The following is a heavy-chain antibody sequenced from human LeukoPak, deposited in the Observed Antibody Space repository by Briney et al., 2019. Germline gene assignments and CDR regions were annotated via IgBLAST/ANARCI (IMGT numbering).Heavy chain of an antibody. J-gene: IGHJ6*02. V-gene: IGHV1-8*01. Sequence: ASVKVSCKASGYTFTSYDINWVRQATGQGLEWMGWMNPNSGNTGYAQKFQGRVTMTRSTSISTAYMELSSLRSEDTAVYYCARGSYYDSSGYYFNYYYYYYGMDVWGQGTTVTVSS. CDR3: ARGSYYDSSGYYFNYYYYYYGMDV. D-gene: IGHD3-22*01. CDR1: GYTFTSYD. CDR2: MNPNSGNT.